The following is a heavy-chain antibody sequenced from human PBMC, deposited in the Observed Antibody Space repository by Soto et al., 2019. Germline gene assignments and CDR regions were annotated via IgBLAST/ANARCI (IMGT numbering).Heavy chain of an antibody. Sequence: EVQLVESGGGLVQPGGSLRLSCAASGFTFSSYWMSWVRQAPGKGLEWVANINQDGSEKYYVDSVKGRLTISRDNAKNSLYLQMNRLRAEDTAMYYCARSGSSAFECWGQGTLVTVSS. CDR1: GFTFSSYW. CDR3: ARSGSSAFEC. D-gene: IGHD1-26*01. CDR2: INQDGSEK. V-gene: IGHV3-7*02. J-gene: IGHJ4*02.